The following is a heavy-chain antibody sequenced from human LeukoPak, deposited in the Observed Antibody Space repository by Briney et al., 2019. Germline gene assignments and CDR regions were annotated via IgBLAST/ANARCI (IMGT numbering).Heavy chain of an antibody. D-gene: IGHD3-10*01. CDR3: ARDRFGNYLDY. J-gene: IGHJ4*02. V-gene: IGHV3-23*01. CDR2: ISNNGGYT. CDR1: GFTFSSSA. Sequence: GGSLRLSCAASGFTFSSSAMSWVRQAPGKGLEWVSAISNNGGYTYYADSVQGRFTISRDNSKSTLCLQMNSLRAEDTAVYYCARDRFGNYLDYWGQGTLVTVSS.